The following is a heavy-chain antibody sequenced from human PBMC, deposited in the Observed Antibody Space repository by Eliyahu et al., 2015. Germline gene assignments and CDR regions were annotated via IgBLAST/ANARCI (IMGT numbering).Heavy chain of an antibody. CDR3: ARSRRVPYFDY. V-gene: IGHV4-59*01. CDR2: IYYSGST. J-gene: IGHJ4*02. CDR1: GGSISSYY. D-gene: IGHD6-6*01. Sequence: QVQLQESGPGLVKPSETLSLTCTVSGGSISSYYWSWIRQPPGKGLEWIGYIYYSGSTNYNPSLKSRVTISVDTSKNQFSLKLSSVTAADTAVYYCARSRRVPYFDYWGQGTLVTVSS.